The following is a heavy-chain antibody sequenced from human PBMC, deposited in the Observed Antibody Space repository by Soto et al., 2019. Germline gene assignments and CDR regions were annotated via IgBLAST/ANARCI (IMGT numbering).Heavy chain of an antibody. Sequence: ASVKVSCKASGYTFTSYGISWVRQAPGQGLEWMGWISAYNGKTNYAQKLQGRVTMTTDTSTSTAYMELSSLRSEDTAVYYCVSDCIGGSCMSFVPWGQGPLVTVSS. D-gene: IGHD2-15*01. CDR1: GYTFTSYG. V-gene: IGHV1-18*01. CDR3: VSDCIGGSCMSFVP. J-gene: IGHJ5*02. CDR2: ISAYNGKT.